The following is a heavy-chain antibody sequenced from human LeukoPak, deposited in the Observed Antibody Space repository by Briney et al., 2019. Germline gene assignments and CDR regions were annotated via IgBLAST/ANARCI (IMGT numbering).Heavy chain of an antibody. V-gene: IGHV3-7*01. J-gene: IGHJ2*01. Sequence: GGSLRLSCAASGFTFSSYWMSWVRQAPGKGLEWVANIKQDGSEKYYVDSVKGRFTISRGNAKNSLYLQMNSLRAEDTAVYYCARSYGDYVFTENWYFDLWGRGTLVTVSS. CDR1: GFTFSSYW. CDR2: IKQDGSEK. CDR3: ARSYGDYVFTENWYFDL. D-gene: IGHD4-17*01.